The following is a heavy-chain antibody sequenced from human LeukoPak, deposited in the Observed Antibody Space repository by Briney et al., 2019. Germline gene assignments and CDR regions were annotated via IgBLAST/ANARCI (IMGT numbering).Heavy chain of an antibody. CDR3: ARDLPYCSSTSCYTGHDAFDI. V-gene: IGHV1-18*01. D-gene: IGHD2-2*02. Sequence: ASVKVSCKASGYTFTSYGISWVRQAPGQGLEWMGWISAYNGNTNYAQKLQGRVTMTTDTSTSTAYMELRSLRSDDTAVYYCARDLPYCSSTSCYTGHDAFDIWGQGTMVTVSS. CDR1: GYTFTSYG. CDR2: ISAYNGNT. J-gene: IGHJ3*02.